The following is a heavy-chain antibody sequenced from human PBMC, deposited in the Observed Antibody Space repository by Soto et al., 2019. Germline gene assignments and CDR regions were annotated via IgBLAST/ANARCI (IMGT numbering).Heavy chain of an antibody. J-gene: IGHJ4*02. Sequence: ASVKVSCKASGYIFNNYGISWVRQAPGQGLEWMGRIGAYNKNIKYAQKLQGRVTVTTDTSTSTAYMELRSLRSDDTAVYYCARDLDGSGSYYTDYWGQGTLVTVPQ. CDR1: GYIFNNYG. D-gene: IGHD3-10*01. V-gene: IGHV1-18*01. CDR3: ARDLDGSGSYYTDY. CDR2: IGAYNKNI.